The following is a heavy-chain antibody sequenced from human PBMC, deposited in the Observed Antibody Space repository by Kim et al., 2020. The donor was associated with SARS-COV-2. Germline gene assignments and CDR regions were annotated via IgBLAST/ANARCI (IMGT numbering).Heavy chain of an antibody. V-gene: IGHV3-15*01. CDR2: T. J-gene: IGHJ4*02. CDR3: SKGGPGGSYYDY. Sequence: TDYTATVKGGFTVSREDSNKTLILQLNSLKTEDTAVYYCSKGGPGGSYYDYWGQGTLVTVSS. D-gene: IGHD3-16*01.